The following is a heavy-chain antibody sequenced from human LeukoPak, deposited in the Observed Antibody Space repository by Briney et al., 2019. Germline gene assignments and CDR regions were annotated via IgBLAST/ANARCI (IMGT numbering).Heavy chain of an antibody. CDR1: GFTFSSYG. Sequence: PGGSLRLSCAASGFTFSSYGMHWVRQAPGKGLEWVAVIWYDGSNKYYADSVKGRFTISRDNSKNTLYLQMNSLRAEDTAVYYCARGPSYYDFWSGYYTDYYYGMDVWGQGTTVTVSS. J-gene: IGHJ6*02. CDR2: IWYDGSNK. CDR3: ARGPSYYDFWSGYYTDYYYGMDV. V-gene: IGHV3-33*01. D-gene: IGHD3-3*01.